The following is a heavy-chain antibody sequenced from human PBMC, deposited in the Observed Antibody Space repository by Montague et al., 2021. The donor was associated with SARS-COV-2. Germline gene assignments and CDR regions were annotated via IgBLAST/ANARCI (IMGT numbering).Heavy chain of an antibody. V-gene: IGHV4-59*01. Sequence: SETRSLTCTISGGSMRRYYWTWIRQLPGKELEWIGSIYDSGGARYNPSLKSRVSISVDASKNQFSLRVTFVTAADTAVYFCARRGTGNYEILDYWGQGILVTVSS. CDR3: ARRGTGNYEILDY. CDR2: IYDSGGA. J-gene: IGHJ4*02. D-gene: IGHD3-3*01. CDR1: GGSMRRYY.